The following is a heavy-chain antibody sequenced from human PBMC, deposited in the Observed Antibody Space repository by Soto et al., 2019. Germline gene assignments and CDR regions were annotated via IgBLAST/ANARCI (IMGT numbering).Heavy chain of an antibody. CDR1: GFTFSSYE. J-gene: IGHJ6*02. CDR3: AREWVDDIVVVVAATRPHYYGMDV. V-gene: IGHV3-48*03. D-gene: IGHD2-15*01. CDR2: ISSSGSTI. Sequence: GGSLRLSCAASGFTFSSYEMNWVRQAPGKGLEWVSYISSSGSTIYYADSVKGRFTISRDNAKNSLYLQMNSLRAEDTAVYYCAREWVDDIVVVVAATRPHYYGMDVWGQGTTVTVSS.